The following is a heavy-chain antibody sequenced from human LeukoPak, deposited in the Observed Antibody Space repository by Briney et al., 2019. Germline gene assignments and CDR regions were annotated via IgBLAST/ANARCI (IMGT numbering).Heavy chain of an antibody. Sequence: GGSLRLSCAASGFTFSSYSMNWVRQAPGKGLEWVSSISSSSSYIYYADSVKGRFTISRDNAKNSLYLQMNSLRAEDTAVYYCARSVTTSFGVDYWGQGTLVTVSS. D-gene: IGHD4-17*01. CDR1: GFTFSSYS. V-gene: IGHV3-21*01. CDR3: ARSVTTSFGVDY. CDR2: ISSSSSYI. J-gene: IGHJ4*02.